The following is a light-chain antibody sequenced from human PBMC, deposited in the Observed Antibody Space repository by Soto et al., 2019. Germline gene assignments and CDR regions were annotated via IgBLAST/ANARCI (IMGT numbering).Light chain of an antibody. CDR3: SSYSSSSTL. Sequence: QSVLTQPASVSGSPGQSITISCTGSSSDVGGYDYVSWYQQHPGKAPKLIIYDVNNRPSGVSNRFSGSESANTASLTISGLQAEDEADYYCSSYSSSSTLFGGGTKVTVL. CDR2: DVN. J-gene: IGLJ2*01. V-gene: IGLV2-14*01. CDR1: SSDVGGYDY.